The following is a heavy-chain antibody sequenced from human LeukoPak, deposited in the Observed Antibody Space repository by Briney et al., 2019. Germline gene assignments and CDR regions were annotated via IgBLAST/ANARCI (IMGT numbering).Heavy chain of an antibody. D-gene: IGHD5-12*01. CDR2: ISSSSSTI. Sequence: GGSLRLSCAASGFTFSSYSMNWVRQAPGKGLEWVSYISSSSSTIYYADSVKGRFTISRDNAKNSLYLQMNSLRDEDTAVYYCAKDLCSGCDSGEYYGMDVWGQGTTVTVSS. CDR1: GFTFSSYS. J-gene: IGHJ6*02. V-gene: IGHV3-48*02. CDR3: AKDLCSGCDSGEYYGMDV.